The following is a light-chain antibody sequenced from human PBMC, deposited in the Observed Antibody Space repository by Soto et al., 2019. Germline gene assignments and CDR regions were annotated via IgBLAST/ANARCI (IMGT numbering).Light chain of an antibody. J-gene: IGKJ1*01. Sequence: DIQVTQSPPSLSASVGDRVTITCRASQSISKWLVWYQQKPGKAPKLLIYDSSSLQSGVPSRFSGSGSGTEFTLTITSLQPDDFATYSCQQYDSYSWTFGQGTKVDIK. CDR2: DSS. CDR1: QSISKW. CDR3: QQYDSYSWT. V-gene: IGKV1-5*01.